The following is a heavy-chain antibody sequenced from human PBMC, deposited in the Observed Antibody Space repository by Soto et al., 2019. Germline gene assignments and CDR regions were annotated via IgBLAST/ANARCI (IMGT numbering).Heavy chain of an antibody. CDR3: ATMERLFDY. CDR1: GFTFSDYG. Sequence: QLQLVESGGGVVQPGRSLRLSCAASGFTFSDYGMHWVRQAPGTGLEWVAVISYDGSDKYYADSVKGRFTISRDNSKNRLYLKMNSLRAEDTAVYYYATMERLFDYWGQGTLVTVSS. V-gene: IGHV3-30*03. D-gene: IGHD3-3*01. CDR2: ISYDGSDK. J-gene: IGHJ4*02.